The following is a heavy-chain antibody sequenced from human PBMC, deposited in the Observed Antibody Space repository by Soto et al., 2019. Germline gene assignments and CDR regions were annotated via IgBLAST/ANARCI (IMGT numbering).Heavy chain of an antibody. D-gene: IGHD3-10*01. CDR1: GFTFNSYG. J-gene: IGHJ6*02. V-gene: IGHV3-30*18. CDR3: PKDLEEWFGDYQYYGMDV. CDR2: ISFNGGYT. Sequence: QVQLVESGGGVVQRGRSLRLSCAASGFTFNSYGMHWVRQAPGKGLEWVAVISFNGGYTYYGESVKGRFTISRDNSKKRLYLQMNSLRAADTAVYYCPKDLEEWFGDYQYYGMDVWGQGTTVTVSS.